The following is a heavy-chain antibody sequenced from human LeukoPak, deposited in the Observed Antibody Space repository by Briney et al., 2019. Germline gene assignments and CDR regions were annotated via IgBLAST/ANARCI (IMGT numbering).Heavy chain of an antibody. CDR3: ATPWTAVATFHRLDY. J-gene: IGHJ4*02. Sequence: GGSLRLSCAASGFTFTSYAMSWVRQAPGNGLEWVSTISGGGVTTYYADSVKGRFTISRDNSKNTVYLQMNSLRAEDTAIYYCATPWTAVATFHRLDYWGQGTLVTVSS. V-gene: IGHV3-23*01. CDR2: ISGGGVTT. CDR1: GFTFTSYA. D-gene: IGHD3/OR15-3a*01.